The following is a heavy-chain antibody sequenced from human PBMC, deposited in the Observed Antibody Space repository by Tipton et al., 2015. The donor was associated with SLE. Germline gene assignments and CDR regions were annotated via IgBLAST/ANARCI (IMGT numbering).Heavy chain of an antibody. D-gene: IGHD6-6*01. CDR3: ARGARGPDY. V-gene: IGHV3-49*03. CDR1: GFIFGDYA. J-gene: IGHJ4*02. CDR2: IRSKVYGGTS. Sequence: SLRLSCTASGFIFGDYAMSWFRQAPGKGLEWVGFIRSKVYGGTSEYAASVKGRFSISIDDFKRIAYLQMNSLKTEDTAVYYCARGARGPDYWGQGPLVTVSS.